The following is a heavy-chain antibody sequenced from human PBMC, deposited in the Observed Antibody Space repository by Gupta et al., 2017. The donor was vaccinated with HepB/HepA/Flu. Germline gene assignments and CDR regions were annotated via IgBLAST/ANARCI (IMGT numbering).Heavy chain of an antibody. CDR2: ISWNSASI. CDR1: GFTFDDYA. Sequence: EVQLVESGGGLEQPGRSLRLSCAASGFTFDDYAMHWVRQAPGKGLEWVSGISWNSASIGYADSVKGRFTISRDNAKNSLYLQMNSLRAEDTALYYCAKDGKNYYYGMHVWGQGTTVTVSS. V-gene: IGHV3-9*01. CDR3: AKDGKNYYYGMHV. J-gene: IGHJ6*02.